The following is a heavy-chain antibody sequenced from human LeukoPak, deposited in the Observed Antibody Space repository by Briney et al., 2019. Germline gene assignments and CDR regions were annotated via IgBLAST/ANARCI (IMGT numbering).Heavy chain of an antibody. D-gene: IGHD2/OR15-2a*01. CDR3: ARDMSPEPFYYYYYYGMDV. CDR1: GYTFTSYG. J-gene: IGHJ6*02. V-gene: IGHV1-18*01. Sequence: GASVKVSCKASGYTFTSYGISWVRQAPGQGLEWMGWISAYNGNTNYAQKLQGRVTMTTDTSTSTAYMELRSLRSDDTAVYYCARDMSPEPFYYYYYYGMDVWGQGTTVTVSS. CDR2: ISAYNGNT.